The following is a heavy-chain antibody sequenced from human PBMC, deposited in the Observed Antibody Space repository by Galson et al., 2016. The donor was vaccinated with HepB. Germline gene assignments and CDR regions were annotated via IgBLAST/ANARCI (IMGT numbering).Heavy chain of an antibody. D-gene: IGHD4-23*01. J-gene: IGHJ4*01. Sequence: SLRLSCAASGFTFSSHDVHWVRQATGKGLEWVSGVSGSGGITYYADSVKGRFTISRDNSKNVLYLHMSSLRAEDTAVYYCARDNRSAKLPYYYDYWGQGTLITVSS. CDR2: VSGSGGIT. CDR1: GFTFSSHD. CDR3: ARDNRSAKLPYYYDY. V-gene: IGHV3-23*01.